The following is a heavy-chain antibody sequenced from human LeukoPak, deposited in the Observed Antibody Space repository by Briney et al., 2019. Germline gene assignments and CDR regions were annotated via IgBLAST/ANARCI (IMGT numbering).Heavy chain of an antibody. CDR2: ISYDGSNK. J-gene: IGHJ4*02. Sequence: GGSLRLSCAASGFTFSSYGMHWVRQAPGKGLEWVAVISYDGSNKYYADSVKGRFTISRDNSKNTLYLQMNSLRAEDTAVYYCAKGMVRGVPGDYWGQGTLVTVSS. V-gene: IGHV3-30*18. D-gene: IGHD3-10*01. CDR3: AKGMVRGVPGDY. CDR1: GFTFSSYG.